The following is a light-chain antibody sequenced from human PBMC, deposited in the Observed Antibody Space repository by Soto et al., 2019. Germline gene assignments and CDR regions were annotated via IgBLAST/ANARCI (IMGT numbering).Light chain of an antibody. Sequence: DIEMTQSPSSLSASLGDRVTITCRASQSISNYLNWYQHKPGKAPKLLIYAASSLQSGVPTRFSGSGSGTDFTLTISSLQPEDSATYYCQQSYHTPLTFGARTTVEIK. V-gene: IGKV1-39*01. CDR2: AAS. CDR1: QSISNY. J-gene: IGKJ4*01. CDR3: QQSYHTPLT.